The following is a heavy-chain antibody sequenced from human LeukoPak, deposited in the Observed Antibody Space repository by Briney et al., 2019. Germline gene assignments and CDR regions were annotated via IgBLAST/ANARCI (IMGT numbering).Heavy chain of an antibody. Sequence: ASVKVSCKASGYTFTSYGISWVRQAPGQGLEWMGWISAYYGNTNYARKLQGRVTLTTDTSTSTAYMELRSLTSDDTAVYFCARADDISPRYYYGMDVWGPGTTVSVSS. V-gene: IGHV1-18*01. J-gene: IGHJ6*02. CDR2: ISAYYGNT. CDR3: ARADDISPRYYYGMDV. CDR1: GYTFTSYG. D-gene: IGHD3-9*01.